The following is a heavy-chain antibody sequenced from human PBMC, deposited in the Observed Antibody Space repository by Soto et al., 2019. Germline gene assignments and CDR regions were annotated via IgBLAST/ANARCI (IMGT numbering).Heavy chain of an antibody. J-gene: IGHJ5*02. CDR1: GGAVSSGSYY. CDR2: IYYSGST. CDR3: ARDFWSGYYNWFDP. V-gene: IGHV4-61*01. D-gene: IGHD3-3*01. Sequence: SETLSLTCTVSGGAVSSGSYYWSWIRQPPGKGLEWIGYIYYSGSTNYNPSLKSRVTISVDTSKNQFSLKLSSVTAADTAVYYCARDFWSGYYNWFDPWGQGTLVTVSS.